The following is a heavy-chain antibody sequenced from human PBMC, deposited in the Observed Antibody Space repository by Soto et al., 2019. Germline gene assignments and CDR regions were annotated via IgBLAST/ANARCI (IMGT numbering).Heavy chain of an antibody. V-gene: IGHV4-34*01. CDR3: ARPDSSSWAAPFGS. D-gene: IGHD6-13*01. Sequence: TXXTLSLPCAVYGGSFSGYYWAWILQPPGTGLEWIGEINHSGSTNYNPSLKSRVTISGDTSMTQISLKLTSVTDSDTAVYYCARPDSSSWAAPFGSWGQGTLVTVSS. J-gene: IGHJ4*02. CDR2: INHSGST. CDR1: GGSFSGYY.